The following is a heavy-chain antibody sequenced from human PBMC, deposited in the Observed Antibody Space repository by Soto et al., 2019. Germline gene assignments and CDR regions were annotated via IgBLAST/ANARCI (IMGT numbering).Heavy chain of an antibody. D-gene: IGHD4-4*01. V-gene: IGHV5-51*01. J-gene: IGHJ6*02. Sequence: PGESLKISCNGSGYSFTSYWICWVRQMPWKGLEWMGIIYPGDSDTRYSPSFQGQVTISADRSISTAYLQWSSLKASDTAMYYCARHSTDDSNHQYYYGMDVWGQGTTVTVSS. CDR1: GYSFTSYW. CDR2: IYPGDSDT. CDR3: ARHSTDDSNHQYYYGMDV.